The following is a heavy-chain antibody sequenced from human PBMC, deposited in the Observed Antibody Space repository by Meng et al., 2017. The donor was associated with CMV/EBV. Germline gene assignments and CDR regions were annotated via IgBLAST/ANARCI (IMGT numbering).Heavy chain of an antibody. V-gene: IGHV3-21*01. J-gene: IGHJ4*02. CDR1: GFTFSSYS. D-gene: IGHD1-20*01. CDR2: ISSSSSYI. CDR3: ARLLYNWNDAGVDY. Sequence: GESLKISCAASGFTFSSYSMNWVRQAPGKGLEWVSSISSSSSYIYYADSVKGRFTISRDNAKNSLYLQMNSLRAEDTAVYYCARLLYNWNDAGVDYWGQGTLVTVSS.